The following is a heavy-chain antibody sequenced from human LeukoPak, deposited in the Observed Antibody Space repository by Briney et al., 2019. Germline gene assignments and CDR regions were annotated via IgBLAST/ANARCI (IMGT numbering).Heavy chain of an antibody. CDR3: AQKFWRGYSAFDY. Sequence: ASVKVSCKASGYTFTGYYMHWVRQAPGQGLEWMGRINPNSGGTNYAQKFQGRVTMTRDTSISTAYMELSRLRSDDTAVYYCAQKFWRGYSAFDYWGQGTLVTVSS. CDR2: INPNSGGT. D-gene: IGHD3-3*01. CDR1: GYTFTGYY. V-gene: IGHV1-2*06. J-gene: IGHJ4*02.